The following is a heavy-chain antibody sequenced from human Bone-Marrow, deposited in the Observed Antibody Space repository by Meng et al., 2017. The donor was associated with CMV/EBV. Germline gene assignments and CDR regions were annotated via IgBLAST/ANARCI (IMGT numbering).Heavy chain of an antibody. CDR2: IYYSGST. J-gene: IGHJ4*02. CDR3: ARRVFDCTSSSCFTHFYY. D-gene: IGHD2-2*02. CDR1: GGSVSSGSYY. Sequence: GSLRLSCTVSGGSVSSGSYYWSWIRQPPGKGLEWIGYIYYSGSTNYNPSLKSRVTISVDTSKNQFSLKLSSVTAADTAVYYCARRVFDCTSSSCFTHFYYWGQGTLVTVSS. V-gene: IGHV4-61*01.